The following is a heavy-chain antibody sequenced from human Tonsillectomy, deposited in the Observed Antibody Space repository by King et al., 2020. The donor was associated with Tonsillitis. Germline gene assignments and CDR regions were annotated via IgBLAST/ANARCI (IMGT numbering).Heavy chain of an antibody. V-gene: IGHV3-23*04. CDR1: GISFSSYA. CDR2: ISGSGGRR. CDR3: AKGVCGWDDFWSGQVYYYYMDV. Sequence: VQLVESGGGLVQPGGSLRLSCAASGISFSSYAISWVRLAPGKGLEWVSGISGSGGRRYYADSVKGRFTISRDNSKNTLYLQMNSLRPEDTAVYYCAKGVCGWDDFWSGQVYYYYMDVWGKGTTVTVSS. J-gene: IGHJ6*03. D-gene: IGHD3-3*01.